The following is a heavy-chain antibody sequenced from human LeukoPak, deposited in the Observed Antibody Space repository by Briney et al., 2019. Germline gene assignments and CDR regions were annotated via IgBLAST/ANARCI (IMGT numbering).Heavy chain of an antibody. J-gene: IGHJ6*03. CDR3: ARDLSASSQLYYYYMDV. CDR2: INPNSGGT. V-gene: IGHV1-2*02. CDR1: GYTFTGYY. D-gene: IGHD6-13*01. Sequence: ASVKVSCKASGYTFTGYYMHWVRQAPGQGLEWMGWINPNSGGTNYAQKFQGRVTMTRDTSISTAYMELSRLRSDDTAVYYCARDLSASSQLYYYYMDVWGKGATVTVSS.